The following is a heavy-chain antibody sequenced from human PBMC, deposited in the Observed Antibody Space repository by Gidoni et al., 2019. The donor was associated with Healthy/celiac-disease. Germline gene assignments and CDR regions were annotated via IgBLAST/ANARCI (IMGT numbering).Heavy chain of an antibody. V-gene: IGHV3-66*02. CDR3: ATTGGLASSYYYYGMDV. CDR1: GFTVSSHY. J-gene: IGHJ6*02. Sequence: EVQLVESGGGLVQPGGSLRLSCAASGFTVSSHYMSWVRRAPGKGLEWVSVIYSGGSTYYADSVKGRFTISRDNSKNTLYLQMNSLRAEDTAVYYCATTGGLASSYYYYGMDVWGQGTTVTVSS. CDR2: IYSGGST. D-gene: IGHD3-16*01.